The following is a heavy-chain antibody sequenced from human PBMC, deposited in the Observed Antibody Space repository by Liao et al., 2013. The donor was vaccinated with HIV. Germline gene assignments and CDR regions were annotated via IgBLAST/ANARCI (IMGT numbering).Heavy chain of an antibody. CDR2: IYYTGST. Sequence: QVQLPQWGAGVLKPSETLSLTCAVYGGSFSGHSWSWIRQAPGKGLEWIGYIYYTGSTYNNPSLTSRVSISVDTSKNQFSLKLSSVTAADTAVYYCARSQYYYCLDVWGKGTTVTVSS. J-gene: IGHJ6*03. CDR1: GGSFSGHS. CDR3: ARSQYYYCLDV. V-gene: IGHV4-34*01.